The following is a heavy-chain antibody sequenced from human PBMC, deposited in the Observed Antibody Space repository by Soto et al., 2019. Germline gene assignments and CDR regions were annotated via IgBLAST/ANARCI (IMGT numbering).Heavy chain of an antibody. CDR2: IYYSGST. Sequence: SETLSLTCTVSGGSISSGDYYWSWIRQVPGKGLEWIGYIYYSGSTYYNPSLKSRVAMSVDTSKNQFSLNLSSVTAADTAVYYCARDRLMATAGTARHYFGLDVWGQGTTVTVSS. CDR1: GGSISSGDYY. CDR3: ARDRLMATAGTARHYFGLDV. V-gene: IGHV4-31*03. D-gene: IGHD5-18*01. J-gene: IGHJ6*02.